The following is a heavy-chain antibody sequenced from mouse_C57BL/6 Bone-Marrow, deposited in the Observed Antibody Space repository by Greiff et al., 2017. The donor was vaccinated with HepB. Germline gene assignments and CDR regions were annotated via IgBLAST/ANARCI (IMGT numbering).Heavy chain of an antibody. CDR3: ARSGTTVVASGNFDV. J-gene: IGHJ1*03. Sequence: VQLHQSGAELVRPGTSVKVSCKASGYAFTNYLIEWVKQRPGQGLEWIGVINPGSGGTNYNEKFKGKATLTADKSSSTAYMQLSSLTSEDSAVYCCARSGTTVVASGNFDVWGTGTTVTVSS. D-gene: IGHD1-1*01. CDR1: GYAFTNYL. CDR2: INPGSGGT. V-gene: IGHV1-54*01.